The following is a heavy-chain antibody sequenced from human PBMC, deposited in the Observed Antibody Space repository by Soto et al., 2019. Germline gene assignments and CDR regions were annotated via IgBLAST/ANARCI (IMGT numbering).Heavy chain of an antibody. V-gene: IGHV3-23*01. CDR2: ISGIGGST. D-gene: IGHD2-2*01. J-gene: IGHJ6*03. Sequence: GGAPILSCASSGFTFSSYALLWVRQPPGKGLERVSAISGIGGSTYYAHSVKGRFTIPSDNSNNTPDLQMNSLSAGGPAGHYCAKAAEDIVVVPAAVPFYHYYYMDVWGKGTTVTGSS. CDR3: AKAAEDIVVVPAAVPFYHYYYMDV. CDR1: GFTFSSYA.